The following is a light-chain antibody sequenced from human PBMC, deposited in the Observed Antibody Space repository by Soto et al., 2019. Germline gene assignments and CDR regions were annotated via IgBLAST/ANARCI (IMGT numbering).Light chain of an antibody. CDR1: QAISNS. J-gene: IGKJ1*01. V-gene: IGKV1-27*01. CDR2: AAS. Sequence: DIQMTQSPSSLSASVGDRVTITCRASQAISNSLAWYQQKPGKVPKLLIYAASTLQSGVPSRFSGSGSGTDFTLTISSLQPEDVATYYCQKYFSAPWTSGQGTKVDIK. CDR3: QKYFSAPWT.